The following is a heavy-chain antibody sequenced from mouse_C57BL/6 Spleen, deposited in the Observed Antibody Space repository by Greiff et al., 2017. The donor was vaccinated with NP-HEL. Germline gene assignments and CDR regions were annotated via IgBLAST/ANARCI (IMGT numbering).Heavy chain of an antibody. D-gene: IGHD1-1*02. V-gene: IGHV5-6*01. J-gene: IGHJ2*01. CDR1: GFTFSSYG. CDR3: ARHVVGYFDY. Sequence: EVQRVESGGDLVKPGGSLKLSCAASGFTFSSYGMSWVRQTPDKRLEWVATISSGGSYTYYPDSVKGRFTISRDNAKNTLYLQMSSLKSEDTAMYYCARHVVGYFDYWGQGTTLTVSS. CDR2: ISSGGSYT.